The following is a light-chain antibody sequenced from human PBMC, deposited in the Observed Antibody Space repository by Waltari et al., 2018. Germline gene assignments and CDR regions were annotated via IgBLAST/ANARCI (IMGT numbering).Light chain of an antibody. CDR2: AAS. CDR1: QSISTY. Sequence: DIQLTQSPSSLSASVGDRVTITCRASQSISTYLSWYQQKPGKAPKLLIYAASRLHSVVPSRFSGSGSGTDFTLTISSLQPEDFATYYCQQGYSTPPRLTFGGGTKVEI. J-gene: IGKJ4*01. CDR3: QQGYSTPPRLT. V-gene: IGKV1-39*01.